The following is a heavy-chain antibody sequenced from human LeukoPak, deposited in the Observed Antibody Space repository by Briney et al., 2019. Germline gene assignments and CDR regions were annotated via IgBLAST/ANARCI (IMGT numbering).Heavy chain of an antibody. Sequence: GGSLRLSCAASGFSFSTYIMHWVRQAPGKGLEWVASSNEDYIDSVKGRFIISRDNSKNTLYLQMNSLRAEDTAVFYCVRETIPAAPHSGAFAIWGQGTMVTVSS. CDR1: GFSFSTYI. V-gene: IGHV3-30*03. CDR2: SSNE. CDR3: VRETIPAAPHSGAFAI. J-gene: IGHJ3*02. D-gene: IGHD6-13*01.